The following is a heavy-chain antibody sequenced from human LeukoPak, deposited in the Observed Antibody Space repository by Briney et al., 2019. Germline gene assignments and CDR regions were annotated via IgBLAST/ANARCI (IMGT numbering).Heavy chain of an antibody. V-gene: IGHV3-23*01. CDR3: ANRPRGERLDY. D-gene: IGHD1-1*01. Sequence: GGSLRLSCAASGFTFSNAWMSWVRQAPGKGLEWVSAISGSGGSTYYADSVKGRFTISRDNSKNTLYLQMNSLRAEDTAVYYCANRPRGERLDYWGQGTLVTVSS. CDR2: ISGSGGST. CDR1: GFTFSNAW. J-gene: IGHJ4*02.